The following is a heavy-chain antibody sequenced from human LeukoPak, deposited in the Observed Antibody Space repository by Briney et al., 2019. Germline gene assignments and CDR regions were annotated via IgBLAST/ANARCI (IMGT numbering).Heavy chain of an antibody. CDR2: IYYSGST. Sequence: SETLSLTCTVSGGSISSYFWSWIRQPPGKGLEWIGYIYYSGSTNYNPSLKSRVTISVDTSKNQFSLKLSSVTAADTAVYYCARSARSRWYFDLWGRGTLVTVSS. V-gene: IGHV4-59*08. CDR1: GGSISSYF. CDR3: ARSARSRWYFDL. J-gene: IGHJ2*01.